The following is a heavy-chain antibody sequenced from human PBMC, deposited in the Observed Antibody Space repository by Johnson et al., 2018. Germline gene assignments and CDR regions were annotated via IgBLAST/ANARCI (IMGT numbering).Heavy chain of an antibody. CDR1: GYTFTNYD. CDR3: ARGLFISSDAFDV. V-gene: IGHV1-8*01. CDR2: MNPNSGNI. Sequence: QVQLQESGAEVKKPGASVKVSCKASGYTFTNYDINWVRQAPGQGLEWMGWMNPNSGNIGYAQKFQGRVTMTRKTSISTAYMELTSLRSEDTAVYYCARGLFISSDAFDVWGQGTMVTVSS. D-gene: IGHD2-2*01. J-gene: IGHJ3*01.